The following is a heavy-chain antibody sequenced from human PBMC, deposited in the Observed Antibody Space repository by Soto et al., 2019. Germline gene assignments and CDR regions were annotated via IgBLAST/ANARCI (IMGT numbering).Heavy chain of an antibody. D-gene: IGHD3-10*01. V-gene: IGHV4-39*01. CDR1: GGSISSSSYY. CDR2: IYYSGST. Sequence: SETLSLTCTVSGGSISSSSYYWGWIRQPPGKGLEWIGSIYYSGSTYYNPSLKSRVTISVDTSKNQFSLKLSSVTAADTAVYYCARSVSRYGSGSYYNGVWYFDYWGQGTLVTVS. J-gene: IGHJ4*02. CDR3: ARSVSRYGSGSYYNGVWYFDY.